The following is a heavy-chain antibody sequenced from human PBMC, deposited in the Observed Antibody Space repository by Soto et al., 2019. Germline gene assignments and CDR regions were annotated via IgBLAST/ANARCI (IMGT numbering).Heavy chain of an antibody. J-gene: IGHJ6*02. D-gene: IGHD3-16*01. Sequence: QVQLVQSGAEVKKPGASVKVSCQASGYTFTSYDINWVRQATGQGLEWMGWMNPNSGNTGYAQKFQGRVTMTRNTSISTAYMELSSLRSEDTAVYYCAKERYLMTTNYYYYYGMDVWGQGTTVTVSS. CDR3: AKERYLMTTNYYYYYGMDV. CDR2: MNPNSGNT. CDR1: GYTFTSYD. V-gene: IGHV1-8*01.